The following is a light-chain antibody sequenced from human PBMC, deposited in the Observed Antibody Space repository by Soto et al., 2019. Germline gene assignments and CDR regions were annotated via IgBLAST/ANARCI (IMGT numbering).Light chain of an antibody. CDR2: KAS. J-gene: IGKJ2*02. V-gene: IGKV1-5*03. CDR1: QSISSW. Sequence: DIQMTQSPSTLSASVGDRVTITCRASQSISSWLAWYQQKPGKAPKLLIYKASSLESGVPSRFSGSGSGTDFTLTISSLQAYDFATYYCQHYNNARCTFGQGTKLEIK. CDR3: QHYNNARCT.